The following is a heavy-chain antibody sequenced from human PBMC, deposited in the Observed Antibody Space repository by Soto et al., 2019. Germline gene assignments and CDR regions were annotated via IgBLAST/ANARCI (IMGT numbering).Heavy chain of an antibody. CDR1: GGSITTVGYS. V-gene: IGHV4-30-2*01. D-gene: IGHD6-6*01. CDR2: IFHSGIS. CDR3: ARRISARTYYFDY. Sequence: PSETLSLTCAVSGGSITTVGYSWSWIRPPPGKGLEWIGYIFHSGISYSNPSLKGRVTMSVDGSKNRFSLRLSSVTAADTAVYYCARRISARTYYFDYWGQGTLVTVSS. J-gene: IGHJ4*02.